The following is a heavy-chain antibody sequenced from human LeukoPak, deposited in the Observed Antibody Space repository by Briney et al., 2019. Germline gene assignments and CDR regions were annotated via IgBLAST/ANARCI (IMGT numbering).Heavy chain of an antibody. J-gene: IGHJ6*02. CDR1: GYTFTSYG. D-gene: IGHD3-10*01. V-gene: IGHV1-18*01. CDR2: ISAYNGNT. Sequence: ASVNVSCKASGYTFTSYGISWVRQAPGQGLEWMGWISAYNGNTNYAQKLQGRVTMTTDTSTSTAYMELRSLRSDDTAVYYCARHTMVRGYDYYYGMDVWGQGTTVTVSS. CDR3: ARHTMVRGYDYYYGMDV.